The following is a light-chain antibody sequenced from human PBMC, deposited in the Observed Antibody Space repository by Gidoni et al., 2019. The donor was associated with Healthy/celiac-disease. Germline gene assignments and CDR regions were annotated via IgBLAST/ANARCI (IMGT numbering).Light chain of an antibody. Sequence: EIMMTQSPATLSVSPGERATLSCRASESVSSNLTWYQQKPGQAPRLLIYGASTRATGIPARFSGSGSGTDFTLTISSLQSEDFAVYYCQQYNNWPPAFXPXTKVDIK. CDR2: GAS. V-gene: IGKV3-15*01. CDR1: ESVSSN. CDR3: QQYNNWPPA. J-gene: IGKJ3*01.